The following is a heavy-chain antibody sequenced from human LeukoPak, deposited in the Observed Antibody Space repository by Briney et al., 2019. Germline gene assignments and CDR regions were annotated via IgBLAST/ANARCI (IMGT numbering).Heavy chain of an antibody. CDR1: GGSFSGYY. CDR2: INHSGST. CDR3: AGGYSSSWYGWFDP. D-gene: IGHD6-13*01. J-gene: IGHJ5*02. Sequence: SETLSLTCAVYGGSFSGYYWSWIRQPPGKGLEWIGEINHSGSTNYNPSLKSRVTISVDTSKNQFSLKLSSVTAADTAVYYCAGGYSSSWYGWFDPWGQGTLVTVSS. V-gene: IGHV4-34*01.